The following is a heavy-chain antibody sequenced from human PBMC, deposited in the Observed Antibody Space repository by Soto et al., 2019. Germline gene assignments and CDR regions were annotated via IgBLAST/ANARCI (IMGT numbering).Heavy chain of an antibody. D-gene: IGHD3-9*01. J-gene: IGHJ3*02. CDR3: ARDADILTGSDGFDI. V-gene: IGHV3-21*04. Sequence: PGGSLRLSCAASGFTFSSYNMNWVRQAPGKGLEWVSSISSSSSYTNYADSVKGRFTISRDNAKNSLYLQMNSLRAEDTAVYYCARDADILTGSDGFDIWGQGTMVTVSS. CDR2: ISSSSSYT. CDR1: GFTFSSYN.